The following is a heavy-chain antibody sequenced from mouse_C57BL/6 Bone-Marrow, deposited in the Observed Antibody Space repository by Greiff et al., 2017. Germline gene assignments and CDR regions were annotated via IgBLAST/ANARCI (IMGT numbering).Heavy chain of an antibody. D-gene: IGHD1-1*01. J-gene: IGHJ3*01. CDR2: IYPRSGNT. CDR3: ARTVYYYGSSPWFAY. V-gene: IGHV1-81*01. CDR1: GYTFTSYG. Sequence: VHLVESGAELARPGASVKLSCKASGYTFTSYGISWVKQRTGQGLEWIGEIYPRSGNTYYNEKFKGKATLTADKSSSTAYMELRSLTSEDSAVYFCARTVYYYGSSPWFAYWGQGTLVTVSA.